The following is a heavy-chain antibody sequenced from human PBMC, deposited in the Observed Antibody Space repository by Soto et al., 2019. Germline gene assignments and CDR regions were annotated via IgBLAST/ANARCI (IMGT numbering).Heavy chain of an antibody. CDR2: ISGSGGST. V-gene: IGHV3-23*01. CDR3: AKDLYYDSSGYYNPPFDY. J-gene: IGHJ4*02. Sequence: GGSLRLSCAASGFTFSSYAMSWVRQAPGKGLEWVSAISGSGGSTYYADSVKGRFTISRDNSKNTLYLQMNSLGAEDTAVYYCAKDLYYDSSGYYNPPFDYWGQGTLVTVSS. CDR1: GFTFSSYA. D-gene: IGHD3-22*01.